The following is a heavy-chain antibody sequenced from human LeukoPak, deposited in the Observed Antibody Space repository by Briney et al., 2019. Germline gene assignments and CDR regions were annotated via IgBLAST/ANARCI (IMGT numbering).Heavy chain of an antibody. Sequence: GASVKVSCKASGYTFTNYGISGVRQAAGQGREGMGWISTYNGKTNYVPKVQGRVTMTTDTSTNTAYMQLRSLRSDDTAVYYCTRDWGGSGSHDAFDIWGQGTMVTVSS. CDR1: GYTFTNYG. J-gene: IGHJ3*02. V-gene: IGHV1-18*01. CDR3: TRDWGGSGSHDAFDI. CDR2: ISTYNGKT. D-gene: IGHD1-26*01.